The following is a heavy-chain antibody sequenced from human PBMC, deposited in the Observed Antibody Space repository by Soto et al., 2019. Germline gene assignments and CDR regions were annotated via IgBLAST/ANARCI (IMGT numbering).Heavy chain of an antibody. CDR3: AHRLSECSGGSCYRYFDL. CDR2: IYWNDDK. V-gene: IGHV2-5*01. J-gene: IGHJ2*01. D-gene: IGHD2-15*01. Sequence: QITLKESGPTLVKPTQTLKLTCTFSGFSLSTSGVGVGWIRQPPGKALEWLALIYWNDDKHYSPSLKNRLTITKDTSRNQVVLTMTNMDPVDTATYYGAHRLSECSGGSCYRYFDLWGRGTLVTVSS. CDR1: GFSLSTSGVG.